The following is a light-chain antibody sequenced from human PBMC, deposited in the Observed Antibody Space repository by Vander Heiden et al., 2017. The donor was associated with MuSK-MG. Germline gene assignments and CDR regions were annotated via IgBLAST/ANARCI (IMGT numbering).Light chain of an antibody. Sequence: QSALTQPASVSGSPGQSITISCTGTSRDVGGYNYVSWYQQHPGQAPKLMIYDVSKRPSGVSNRFSGSKSGNTASLTISGRQAEDEADYYCSSYTSSSTVVFGGGTKLTVL. CDR3: SSYTSSSTVV. CDR2: DVS. J-gene: IGLJ2*01. V-gene: IGLV2-14*01. CDR1: SRDVGGYNY.